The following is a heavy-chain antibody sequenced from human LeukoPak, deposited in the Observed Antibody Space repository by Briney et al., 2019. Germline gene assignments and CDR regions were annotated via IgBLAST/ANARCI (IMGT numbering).Heavy chain of an antibody. D-gene: IGHD3-10*01. V-gene: IGHV1-18*01. CDR3: ARVTGQGSGSYF. J-gene: IGHJ6*02. CDR2: ISAYSGNT. CDR1: GYTFISYG. Sequence: ASVRVSCKTSGYTFISYGITWVRQAPGQGLEWMGWISAYSGNTNYAPNLQGRVTMTTDTSTSTAYMELRSLRSDDTAVYYCARVTGQGSGSYFWGQGTTVTVSS.